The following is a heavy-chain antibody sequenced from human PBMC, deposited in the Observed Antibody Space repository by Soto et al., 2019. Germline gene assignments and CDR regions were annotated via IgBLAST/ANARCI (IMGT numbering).Heavy chain of an antibody. V-gene: IGHV1-3*01. CDR3: ARVNYDFWSGYLGGYYGMDV. Sequence: GASVKVSCKASGYTFTSYAMHWVRQAPGQRLEWMGWINAGNGNTKYSQKFQGRVTITRDTSASTAYMELSSLRSEDTAVYYCARVNYDFWSGYLGGYYGMDVWGQGTTVTVSS. CDR2: INAGNGNT. J-gene: IGHJ6*02. CDR1: GYTFTSYA. D-gene: IGHD3-3*01.